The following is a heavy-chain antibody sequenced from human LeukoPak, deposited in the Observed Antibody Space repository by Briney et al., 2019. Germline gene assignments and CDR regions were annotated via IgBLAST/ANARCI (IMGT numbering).Heavy chain of an antibody. D-gene: IGHD2-2*01. CDR2: IRYDGSNE. V-gene: IGHV3-30*02. CDR3: AKIEGKYQLANIPDS. Sequence: GGSLRLFCVASGFTFSYFGMHWVRQAPGKGLEWVAFIRYDGSNEYYAESVKGRFTISRDNSKNTLYLQMNSLRVEDTAAYYCAKIEGKYQLANIPDSWGQGTLVTVSS. J-gene: IGHJ4*02. CDR1: GFTFSYFG.